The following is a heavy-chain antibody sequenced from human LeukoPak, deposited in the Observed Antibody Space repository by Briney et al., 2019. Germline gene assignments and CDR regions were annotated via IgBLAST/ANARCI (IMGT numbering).Heavy chain of an antibody. J-gene: IGHJ6*03. CDR1: GFTFSSYS. Sequence: GGSLRLSCAASGFTFSSYSMNWVRQAPGKGLEWVSSISSSSSYIYYADSVKGRFTISRDNAKNSLYLRMNSLRAEDTAVYYCARVYDFWSGKTGATGYYYMDVWGKGTTVTVSS. V-gene: IGHV3-21*01. D-gene: IGHD3-3*01. CDR2: ISSSSSYI. CDR3: ARVYDFWSGKTGATGYYYMDV.